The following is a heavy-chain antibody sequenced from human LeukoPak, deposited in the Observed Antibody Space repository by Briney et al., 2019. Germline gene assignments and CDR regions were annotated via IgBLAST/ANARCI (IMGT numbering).Heavy chain of an antibody. CDR1: GGSISSYY. V-gene: IGHV4-59*08. Sequence: LETLSLTCTVSGGSISSYYWSWIRQPPGKGLEWIGYIYYSGSTNYNPSLKSRVTISVDTSKNQFSLKLSSVTAADTAVYYCARSGYDILTGYYPPPFDYWGQGTLVTVSS. J-gene: IGHJ4*02. D-gene: IGHD3-9*01. CDR3: ARSGYDILTGYYPPPFDY. CDR2: IYYSGST.